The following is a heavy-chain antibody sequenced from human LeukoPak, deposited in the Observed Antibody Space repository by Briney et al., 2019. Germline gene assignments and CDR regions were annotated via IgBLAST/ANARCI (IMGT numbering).Heavy chain of an antibody. Sequence: GGSLRLSCAASGFTFSSYSMNWVRQAPGKGLEWVSAISGSAASAYYADSVKGRFTISRDNSKNTLYLQMNSLRAEDTAVYYCHGYSSGWYWSDYWGQGTLVTVSS. CDR2: ISGSAASA. J-gene: IGHJ4*02. V-gene: IGHV3-23*01. CDR3: HGYSSGWYWSDY. CDR1: GFTFSSYS. D-gene: IGHD6-19*01.